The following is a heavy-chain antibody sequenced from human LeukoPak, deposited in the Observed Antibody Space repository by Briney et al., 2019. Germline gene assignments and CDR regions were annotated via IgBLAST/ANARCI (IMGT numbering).Heavy chain of an antibody. CDR3: ARLDSGDHGNIPH. V-gene: IGHV4-59*08. CDR2: IYHTGTT. J-gene: IGHJ1*01. D-gene: IGHD1-26*01. CDR1: GGSLSPYY. Sequence: PSETLSLTCTVSGGSLSPYYRTWIRQPPGKGLEWIGYIYHTGTTRYNPSLNSRVTISVETSKNQFSLRLNSVTAADTAIYYCARLDSGDHGNIPHWGQGTLVTVSS.